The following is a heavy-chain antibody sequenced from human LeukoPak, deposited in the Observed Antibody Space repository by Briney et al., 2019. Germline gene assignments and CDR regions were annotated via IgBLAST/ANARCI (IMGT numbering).Heavy chain of an antibody. Sequence: PSETLSLTCTVSGGSINSYYWSWIRQPPGKGLEWIGYIYYSGSTNYNPSLKSRVTISVDTSKNQFSLKLSSVTAADTAVYYCAKDGYYDFWSGYSYYYYYYMDVWGKGTTVTVSS. CDR3: AKDGYYDFWSGYSYYYYYYMDV. CDR2: IYYSGST. J-gene: IGHJ6*03. CDR1: GGSINSYY. D-gene: IGHD3-3*01. V-gene: IGHV4-59*01.